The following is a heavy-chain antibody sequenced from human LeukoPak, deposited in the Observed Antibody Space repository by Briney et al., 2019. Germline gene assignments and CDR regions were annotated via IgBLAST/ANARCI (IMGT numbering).Heavy chain of an antibody. V-gene: IGHV3-30-3*01. Sequence: GGSLRLSCAASGFTFSSYAMHWVRQAPGKGLEWVAVISYDGSNKYYADSVKGRFTISRDNSKNTLYLQMNSLRAEDTAVYYCARVDDSSGYYRYYFDYCGQGTLVTVSS. D-gene: IGHD3-22*01. CDR1: GFTFSSYA. CDR2: ISYDGSNK. CDR3: ARVDDSSGYYRYYFDY. J-gene: IGHJ4*02.